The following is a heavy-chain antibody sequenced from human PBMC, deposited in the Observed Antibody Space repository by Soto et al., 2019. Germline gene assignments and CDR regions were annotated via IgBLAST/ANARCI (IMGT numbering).Heavy chain of an antibody. D-gene: IGHD5-12*01. CDR3: ARDVDFTVYDSYSYDFYGLDV. CDR1: GYTFTSSD. J-gene: IGHJ6*02. V-gene: IGHV1-8*01. Sequence: QVQLVQSGAEVKKPGASVKVSCKASGYTFTSSDINWLRQAPGQALEWMGWMKPNTGNSGFAQKFQGRVTMTSDTYISTAYMELIRLRSEVSSVYYCARDVDFTVYDSYSYDFYGLDVWGQGTTVTFSS. CDR2: MKPNTGNS.